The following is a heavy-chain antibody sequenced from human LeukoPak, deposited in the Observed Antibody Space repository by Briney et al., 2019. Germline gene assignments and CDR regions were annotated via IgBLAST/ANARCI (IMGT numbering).Heavy chain of an antibody. D-gene: IGHD3-10*01. V-gene: IGHV4-39*01. CDR3: ARQFYGSGGSAYYYYMDV. J-gene: IGHJ6*03. CDR1: GGSISSSSYY. CDR2: IYYSGST. Sequence: SETLSLTCTVSGGSISSSSYYWGWIRQPPGKGLEWIGSIYYSGSTYYNPSLKSRVTISVDTSKNQFSLKLSSVTAADTAVYYCARQFYGSGGSAYYYYMDVWGKGTTVTVSS.